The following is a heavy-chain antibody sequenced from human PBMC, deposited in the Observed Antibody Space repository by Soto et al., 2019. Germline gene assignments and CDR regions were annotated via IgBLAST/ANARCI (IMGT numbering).Heavy chain of an antibody. CDR2: SYYTGNT. CDR3: ARHGPGRGTFDI. D-gene: IGHD2-2*01. V-gene: IGHV4-59*08. Sequence: QVQLQESGPGLVKPSETLSLTCTVSGDSISGYYWYWIRQPPGKRMEWIGYSYYTGNTNYNPSLKSRVTISVDRSTTQFSLKLSSVTAAATAVYYCARHGPGRGTFDIWGQGTMVTVSS. CDR1: GDSISGYY. J-gene: IGHJ3*02.